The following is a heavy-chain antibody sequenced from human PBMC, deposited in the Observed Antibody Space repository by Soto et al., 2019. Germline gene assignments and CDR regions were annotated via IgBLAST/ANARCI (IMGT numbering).Heavy chain of an antibody. D-gene: IGHD5-18*01. CDR3: AKDPEVDTAMVRDY. CDR2: ISWNSGSI. J-gene: IGHJ4*02. Sequence: GGSLRLSCAASGFTFDDYAMHWVRQAPGKGLEWVSGISWNSGSIGYADSVKGRFTISRDNAKNSLYLQMNSLRAEDTAVYYCAKDPEVDTAMVRDYWGQGTLVTVSS. CDR1: GFTFDDYA. V-gene: IGHV3-9*01.